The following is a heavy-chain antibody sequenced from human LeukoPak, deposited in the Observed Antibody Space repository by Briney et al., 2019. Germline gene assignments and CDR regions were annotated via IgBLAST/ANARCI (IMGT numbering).Heavy chain of an antibody. CDR1: GFTFTSSA. D-gene: IGHD3-10*01. CDR2: IVVGSGNT. V-gene: IGHV1-58*01. J-gene: IGHJ5*02. CDR3: AASQGPVLLYGPRGFDP. Sequence: ASVKVSRKASGFTFTSSAVQWVRQARGQRLEWIGWIVVGSGNTNYAQKFQERVTITRDMSTSTAYMELSSLRSEDTAVYYCAASQGPVLLYGPRGFDPWGQGTLVTVSS.